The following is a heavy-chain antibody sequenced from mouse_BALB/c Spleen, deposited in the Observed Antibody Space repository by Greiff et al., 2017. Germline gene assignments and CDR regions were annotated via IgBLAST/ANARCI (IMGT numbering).Heavy chain of an antibody. CDR1: GDSITSGY. V-gene: IGHV3-8*02. CDR3: ARSDYGNYGAWFAY. J-gene: IGHJ3*01. CDR2: ISYSGST. D-gene: IGHD2-1*01. Sequence: EVKVEESGPSLVKPSQTLSLTCSVTGDSITSGYWNWIRKFPGNKLEYMGYISYSGSTYYNPSLKSRISITRDTSKNQYYLQLNSVTTEDTATYYCARSDYGNYGAWFAYWGQGTLVTVSA.